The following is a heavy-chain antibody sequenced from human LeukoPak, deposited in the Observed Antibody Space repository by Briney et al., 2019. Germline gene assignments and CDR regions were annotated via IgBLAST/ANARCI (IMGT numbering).Heavy chain of an antibody. V-gene: IGHV1-69*13. CDR3: VLSADXDSSGXXPXDYLDF. CDR1: GGTFSSYA. D-gene: IGHD3-22*01. CDR2: IIPIFGTA. Sequence: SVKVSCKASGGTFSSYAISWVRQAPGQGLEWMGGIIPIFGTANYAQKFQGRVTITADESTSTAYMELSSLRSEDTAVYYCVLSADXDSSGXXPXDYLDFWGQGTQVTVSS. J-gene: IGHJ4*02.